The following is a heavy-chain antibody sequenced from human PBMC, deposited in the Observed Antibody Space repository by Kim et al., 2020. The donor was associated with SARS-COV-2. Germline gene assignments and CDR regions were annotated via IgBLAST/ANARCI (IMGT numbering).Heavy chain of an antibody. CDR2: INHSGST. Sequence: SETLSLTCAVYGGSFSGYYWSWIRQPPGKGLEWIGEINHSGSTNYNPSLKSRVTISVDTSKNQFSLKLSSVTAADTAVYYCARGLAARPGLRYYFDYWGQGTLVTVSS. D-gene: IGHD6-6*01. CDR1: GGSFSGYY. J-gene: IGHJ4*02. CDR3: ARGLAARPGLRYYFDY. V-gene: IGHV4-34*01.